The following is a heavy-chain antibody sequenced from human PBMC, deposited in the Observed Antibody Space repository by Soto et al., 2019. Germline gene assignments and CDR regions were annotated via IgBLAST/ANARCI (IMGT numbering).Heavy chain of an antibody. V-gene: IGHV3-21*01. J-gene: IGHJ3*02. Sequence: GGSLRLSCAASGFTFSSYSMNWVRQAPGKGLEWVSSISSSSSYIYYADSVKGRFTISRDNAKNSLYLQMNSLRAEDTAVYYCAGLEGDYDAFDIWGQGTMVTVSS. D-gene: IGHD4-17*01. CDR2: ISSSSSYI. CDR1: GFTFSSYS. CDR3: AGLEGDYDAFDI.